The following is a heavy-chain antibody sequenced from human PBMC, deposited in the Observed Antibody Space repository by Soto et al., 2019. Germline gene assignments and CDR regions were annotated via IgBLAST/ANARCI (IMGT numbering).Heavy chain of an antibody. CDR2: FDPEDGET. J-gene: IGHJ2*01. CDR3: ATTSWVGDSSGWYSWYFDL. D-gene: IGHD6-19*01. V-gene: IGHV1-24*01. CDR1: GYTLTELS. Sequence: QVQLVQSGAEVKKPGASVKVSCKVSGYTLTELSMHWVRQSPGKGREWMGGFDPEDGETIYAQKCQGRLTMTEDTSTDTAYMELSSLRSEDTAVYYCATTSWVGDSSGWYSWYFDLWGRGTLVTVSS.